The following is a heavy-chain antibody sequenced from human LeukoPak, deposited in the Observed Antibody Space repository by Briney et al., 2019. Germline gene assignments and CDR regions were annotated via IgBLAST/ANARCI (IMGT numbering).Heavy chain of an antibody. D-gene: IGHD5-18*01. V-gene: IGHV3-43*02. J-gene: IGHJ4*02. Sequence: GGSLRLSCAASGFTFDDYAMHWVRQGPGKGLEWVSLISGDGGITYYADSVKGRFTIYRDNSKNSLYLQMNSLRTEDTALYYCAKDIGGYSFAADYWGQGTLVTVSS. CDR3: AKDIGGYSFAADY. CDR2: ISGDGGIT. CDR1: GFTFDDYA.